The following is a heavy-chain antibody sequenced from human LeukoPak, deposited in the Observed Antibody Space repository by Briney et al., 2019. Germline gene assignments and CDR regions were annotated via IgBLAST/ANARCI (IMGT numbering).Heavy chain of an antibody. J-gene: IGHJ6*03. V-gene: IGHV4-34*01. Sequence: SETLSLTCAVYGGSFSGYYWSWIRQSPGKGLEWIGEINHSGSTNYNPSLKSRVTISVDTSKNQFSLKLSSVTAADTAVYYCARVRYSYGYSYYYMDVWGKGTTVTVSS. D-gene: IGHD5-18*01. CDR1: GGSFSGYY. CDR3: ARVRYSYGYSYYYMDV. CDR2: INHSGST.